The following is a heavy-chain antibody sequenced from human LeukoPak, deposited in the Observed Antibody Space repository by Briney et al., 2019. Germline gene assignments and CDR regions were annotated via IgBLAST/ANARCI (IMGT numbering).Heavy chain of an antibody. D-gene: IGHD3-16*02. V-gene: IGHV3-48*03. CDR3: ASRRLRLGELSSPFDY. J-gene: IGHJ4*02. Sequence: GGSLRLSCAASGFTFSSYEMNWVRQAPGKGLEWVSYISSSGSTIYYADSVKGRFTISRGNAKNSLYLQMNSLRAEDTAVYYCASRRLRLGELSSPFDYWGQGTLVTVSS. CDR2: ISSSGSTI. CDR1: GFTFSSYE.